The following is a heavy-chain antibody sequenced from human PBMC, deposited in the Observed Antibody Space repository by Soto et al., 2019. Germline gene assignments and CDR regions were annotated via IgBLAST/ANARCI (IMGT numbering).Heavy chain of an antibody. CDR1: GFTFSSYG. CDR2: ISYDGSNK. J-gene: IGHJ4*02. V-gene: IGHV3-30*18. D-gene: IGHD3-3*01. CDR3: AKTTDFWSGYLDY. Sequence: PGGSLRLSCAASGFTFSSYGMHWVRQAPGKGLEWVAVISYDGSNKYYADYVKGRFTISRDNSKNTLYLQMNSLRAEDTAVYYCAKTTDFWSGYLDYWGQGTLVTVSS.